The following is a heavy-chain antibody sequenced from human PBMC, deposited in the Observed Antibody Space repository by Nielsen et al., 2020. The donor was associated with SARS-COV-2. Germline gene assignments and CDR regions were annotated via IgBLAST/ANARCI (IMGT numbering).Heavy chain of an antibody. D-gene: IGHD5-18*01. J-gene: IGHJ4*02. CDR3: ARSLYSYGYYFDY. V-gene: IGHV3-21*01. CDR1: GFTFSSYS. Sequence: GGSLRLSCAASGFTFSSYSMNWVRQAPGKGLEWVSSISSSSSYIYYADSVKGRFTISRDNAKNSLYLQMNSLRAEDTAVYCCARSLYSYGYYFDYWGQGTLVTVSS. CDR2: ISSSSSYI.